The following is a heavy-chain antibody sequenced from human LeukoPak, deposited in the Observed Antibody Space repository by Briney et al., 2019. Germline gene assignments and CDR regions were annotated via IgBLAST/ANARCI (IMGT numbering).Heavy chain of an antibody. CDR1: GFTFNNYA. D-gene: IGHD4-17*01. J-gene: IGHJ4*02. V-gene: IGHV3-23*01. CDR3: ARDAYAVADY. CDR2: IRGGGDGT. Sequence: GGSLRLSCAASGFTFNNYAMTWVRQAPGKGLEWVSHIRGGGDGTYYADSVKGRFTISRDNSKNTLYLQMNSLRAEDTAVYYCARDAYAVADYWGQGTLVTVSS.